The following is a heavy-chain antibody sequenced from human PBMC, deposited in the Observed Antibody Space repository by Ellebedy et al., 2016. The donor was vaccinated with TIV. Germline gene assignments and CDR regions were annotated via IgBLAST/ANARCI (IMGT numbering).Heavy chain of an antibody. J-gene: IGHJ4*02. CDR3: ARVIGLRDCSGDICSPPPPLDH. V-gene: IGHV1-18*04. Sequence: ASVKVSCKASGYTFTSFGISWLRQAPGQGLEWMGWVSAYNGDTNYAQNFRGRVTMTTDTSTSTGYMELRSLRSDDTAVYYCARVIGLRDCSGDICSPPPPLDHWGQGALVTVSS. D-gene: IGHD2-15*01. CDR1: GYTFTSFG. CDR2: VSAYNGDT.